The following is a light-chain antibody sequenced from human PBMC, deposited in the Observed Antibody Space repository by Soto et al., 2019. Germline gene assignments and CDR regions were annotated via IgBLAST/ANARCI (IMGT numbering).Light chain of an antibody. Sequence: VLTQSSGTLSLSPRGRATLSCRASQTVRNNYLAWYQQKPGQAPRLLIYDASSRATGIPDRFSGGGSGTDFTLTISRLELEDFAVYYCQQFSRYPLTFGGGTKVDI. J-gene: IGKJ4*01. V-gene: IGKV3-20*01. CDR3: QQFSRYPLT. CDR2: DAS. CDR1: QTVRNNY.